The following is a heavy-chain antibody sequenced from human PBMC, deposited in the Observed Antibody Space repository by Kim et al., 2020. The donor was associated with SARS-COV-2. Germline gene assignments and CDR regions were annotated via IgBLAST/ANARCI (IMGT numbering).Heavy chain of an antibody. CDR2: LSNDGTAT. D-gene: IGHD2-21*02. Sequence: GGSLRLSCAASGITFSTSAMSWVRQAPGKGLEWVSSLSNDGTATYYAGSVKGRFTISRDTSKNTLYLQMNSLRAEDTAVYYCASRPPYMVATSWGQGTLV. J-gene: IGHJ5*02. CDR3: ASRPPYMVATS. CDR1: GITFSTSA. V-gene: IGHV3-23*01.